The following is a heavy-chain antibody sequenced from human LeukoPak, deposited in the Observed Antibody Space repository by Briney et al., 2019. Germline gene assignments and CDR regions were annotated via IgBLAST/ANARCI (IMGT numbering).Heavy chain of an antibody. CDR2: INPNSGGT. Sequence: ASVKVSCKASGYTFTGYYMHWVRQAPGQGLEWMGWINPNSGGTNYAQEFRGWVTMTSDTSISTAYMELSRLTSDDTAVYYCARIPVGGPPKDFDYWGQGTLVTVSS. V-gene: IGHV1-2*04. J-gene: IGHJ4*02. CDR1: GYTFTGYY. D-gene: IGHD2-15*01. CDR3: ARIPVGGPPKDFDY.